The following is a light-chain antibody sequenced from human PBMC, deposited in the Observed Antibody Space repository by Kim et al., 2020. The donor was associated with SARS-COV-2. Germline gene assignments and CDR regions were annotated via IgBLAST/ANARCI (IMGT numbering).Light chain of an antibody. CDR1: SSDVGSYNL. CDR3: CSYAGSSTLV. V-gene: IGLV2-23*02. Sequence: QSALTQPASVSGSPGQSITISCTGTSSDVGSYNLVSWYQQHPGKAPKLMIYEVSKRPSGVSNRFFGSKSGNTASLTISGLQAEDEADYYCCSYAGSSTLVFGGGTQLTVL. J-gene: IGLJ2*01. CDR2: EVS.